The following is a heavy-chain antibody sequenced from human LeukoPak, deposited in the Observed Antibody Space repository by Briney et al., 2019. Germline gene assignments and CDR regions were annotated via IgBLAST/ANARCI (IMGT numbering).Heavy chain of an antibody. CDR2: IYYSGST. V-gene: IGHV4-39*07. D-gene: IGHD3-9*01. CDR1: GGSISSSSYY. CDR3: ARGYFDWLPQIDI. Sequence: SETLSLTCTVSGGSISSSSYYWGWIRQPPGKGLEWIGSIYYSGSTYYNPSLKSRVTISVDTSKNQFSLKLSSVTAADTAVYYCARGYFDWLPQIDIWGQGTMVTVSS. J-gene: IGHJ3*02.